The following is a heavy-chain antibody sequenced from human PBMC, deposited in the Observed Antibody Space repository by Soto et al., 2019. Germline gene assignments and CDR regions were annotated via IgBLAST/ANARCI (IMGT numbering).Heavy chain of an antibody. D-gene: IGHD4-17*01. J-gene: IGHJ4*02. CDR3: ARGATKFPGDFVDY. CDR1: GGSVNSGGYY. Sequence: QVQLHESGPGLVKPSQTLSLTCTVSGGSVNSGGYYWTWIRQHPGKGLEWIGYIYYSGTAYYNPSLKRRGSISLDPSKNQFSLKLSSVTAADTAVYYFARGATKFPGDFVDYWGQGTLVTVSS. CDR2: IYYSGTA. V-gene: IGHV4-31*03.